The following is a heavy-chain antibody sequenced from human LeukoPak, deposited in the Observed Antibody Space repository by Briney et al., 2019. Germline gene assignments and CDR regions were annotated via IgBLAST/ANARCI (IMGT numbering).Heavy chain of an antibody. D-gene: IGHD6-13*01. CDR2: IFYSGSP. CDR1: GGPISSCY. V-gene: IGHV4-59*01. J-gene: IGHJ4*02. Sequence: SETLSLTCTVSGGPISSCYWSWIRQPPGKGRNCFGYIFYSGSPNYNPSLKSRVTISVDTSKTQFSLKLSSVTAADTAVYYCASSLGDSSWYSFDYWGQGTLVTVSS. CDR3: ASSLGDSSWYSFDY.